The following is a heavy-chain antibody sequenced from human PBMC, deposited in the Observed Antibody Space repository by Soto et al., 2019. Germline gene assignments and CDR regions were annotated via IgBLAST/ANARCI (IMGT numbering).Heavy chain of an antibody. CDR1: GLTFSDAW. J-gene: IGHJ5*02. D-gene: IGHD6-13*01. CDR2: IKSKIDGETI. CDR3: NTDVAANGNSEWIAP. Sequence: PGGSLRLSCAAPGLTFSDAWMSWVLQAPGKGLEWVGRIKSKIDGETIDYAAPVKDRFIISRDDSKYTMFLQMNSLKTEDTAVYYCNTDVAANGNSEWIAPWGQGTLVTVSS. V-gene: IGHV3-15*01.